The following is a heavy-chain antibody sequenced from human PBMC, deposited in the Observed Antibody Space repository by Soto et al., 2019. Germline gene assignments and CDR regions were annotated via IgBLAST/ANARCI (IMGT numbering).Heavy chain of an antibody. CDR2: IIPIFGTA. CDR3: ARDRGEANQPYYCSSTSCYSYSYYYYYGMDV. CDR1: GGTFSSYA. D-gene: IGHD2-2*01. Sequence: ASVKVSCKASGGTFSSYAISWVRQAPGQGLEWMGGIIPIFGTANYAQKFQGRVTITADESTSTAYMELSSLRSEDTAVYYCARDRGEANQPYYCSSTSCYSYSYYYYYGMDVWGQGTTVTVSS. J-gene: IGHJ6*02. V-gene: IGHV1-69*13.